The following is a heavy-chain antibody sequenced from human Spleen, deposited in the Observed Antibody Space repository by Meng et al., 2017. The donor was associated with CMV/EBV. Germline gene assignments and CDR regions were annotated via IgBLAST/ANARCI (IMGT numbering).Heavy chain of an antibody. CDR3: ARGINYYDISGFLH. J-gene: IGHJ4*02. V-gene: IGHV3-7*01. CDR1: GFTFSSYW. Sequence: AYGFTFSSYWMNWVRQAPGKGLEWVAHINQDGSEKYYVDSVKGRFTISRDNAKNSLYLQMNSLRAEDTAVYYCARGINYYDISGFLHWGQGTLVTVSS. CDR2: INQDGSEK. D-gene: IGHD3-22*01.